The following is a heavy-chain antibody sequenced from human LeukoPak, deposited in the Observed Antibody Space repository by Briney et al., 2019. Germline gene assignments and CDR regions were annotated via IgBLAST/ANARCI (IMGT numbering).Heavy chain of an antibody. CDR2: ISSSSSYT. CDR3: VRDRGYCSGGSCYGLYFDY. D-gene: IGHD2-15*01. Sequence: GGSLRLSCAASGFTFSDYYMSWIRQAPGKGLEWVSYISSSSSYTNYADSVKGRFTISRDNAKNSLYLQMKSLTAEDTAIYYCVRDRGYCSGGSCYGLYFDYWGQGTLVTVSS. CDR1: GFTFSDYY. V-gene: IGHV3-11*06. J-gene: IGHJ4*02.